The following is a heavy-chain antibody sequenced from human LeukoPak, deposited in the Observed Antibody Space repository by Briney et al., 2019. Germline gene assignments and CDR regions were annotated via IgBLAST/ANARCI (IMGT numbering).Heavy chain of an antibody. Sequence: GSLRLSCAASGFTVSSNYMNWVRQAPGKGLEWVPMIYPNGNTFYTDSVKGRFTISRDNSKNTLYLQMNSLRADDTAVYCCAKGEGTTSCYTGADYWGQGTLVTVSS. D-gene: IGHD2-2*02. CDR3: AKGEGTTSCYTGADY. V-gene: IGHV3-66*01. J-gene: IGHJ4*02. CDR2: IYPNGNT. CDR1: GFTVSSNY.